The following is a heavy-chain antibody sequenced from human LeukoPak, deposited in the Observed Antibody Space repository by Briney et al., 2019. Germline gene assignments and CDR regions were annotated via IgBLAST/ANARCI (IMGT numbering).Heavy chain of an antibody. CDR3: ARGVTGTVFWFDP. Sequence: SETLSLTCTVSGGSVSSGSYYWSWIRQPPGKGLEWIGYIYYSGTTVYNPSLKSRVTISVDTSKNQVSLKLSSMTAADTAVYHCARGVTGTVFWFDPWGQGTLVTVSS. CDR2: IYYSGTT. D-gene: IGHD6-19*01. V-gene: IGHV4-61*01. J-gene: IGHJ5*02. CDR1: GGSVSSGSYY.